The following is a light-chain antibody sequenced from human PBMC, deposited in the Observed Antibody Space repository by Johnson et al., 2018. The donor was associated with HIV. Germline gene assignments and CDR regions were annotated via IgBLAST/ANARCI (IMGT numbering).Light chain of an antibody. V-gene: IGLV1-51*01. CDR3: GTWDNSLIARYV. CDR1: SSNIGRNY. CDR2: DNN. Sequence: QSVLTQPPSVSAAPGQKVTISCSGSSSNIGRNYVSWYQQLPGTAPKLLIYDNNKRPSGIPDRFSGSKSGTSATLGITGLQTGDEAGYYCGTWDNSLIARYVFGTGTKVTVL. J-gene: IGLJ1*01.